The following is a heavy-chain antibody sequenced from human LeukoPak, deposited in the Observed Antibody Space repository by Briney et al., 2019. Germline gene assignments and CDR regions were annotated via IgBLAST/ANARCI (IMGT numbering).Heavy chain of an antibody. D-gene: IGHD3-10*01. CDR3: VLLSLTPG. CDR1: EYDFRAYT. Sequence: GGSLRLSCVASEYDFRAYTFTWVRQAPGKGLEYVSSISKSSALKYYSESVRGRFTISRDNAENSLYLDMSNLGAEDTAVYYCVLLSLTPGWGQGTLVTVSS. CDR2: ISKSSALK. V-gene: IGHV3-21*01. J-gene: IGHJ4*02.